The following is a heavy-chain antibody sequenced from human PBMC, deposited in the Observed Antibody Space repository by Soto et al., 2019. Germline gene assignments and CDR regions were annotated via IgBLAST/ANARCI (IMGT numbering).Heavy chain of an antibody. CDR1: GGTFSSYT. J-gene: IGHJ5*02. CDR2: IIPILGIA. V-gene: IGHV1-69*04. Sequence: SVKVSCKASGGTFSSYTISWVRRAPGQGLEWMGRIIPILGIANYAQKFQGRVTITADKSTSTAYMELSSLRSEDTAVYYCARDCSSTSCYAYPWGQGTLVTVSS. CDR3: ARDCSSTSCYAYP. D-gene: IGHD2-2*01.